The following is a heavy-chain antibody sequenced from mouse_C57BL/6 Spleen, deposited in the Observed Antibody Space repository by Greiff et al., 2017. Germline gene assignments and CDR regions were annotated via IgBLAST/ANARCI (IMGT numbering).Heavy chain of an antibody. CDR2: IYPGSGSN. D-gene: IGHD1-1*01. V-gene: IGHV1-55*01. J-gene: IGHJ1*03. Sequence: QVQLQQPGAELVKPGASVKMSCKASGYTFTSYWITWVKQRPGQGLEWIGDIYPGSGSNNYNEKFKSKATRTVDTSSSTAYMQLSSLTSEDSAVYYCSRKDYGNGYFDVWGTGTTVTVSS. CDR3: SRKDYGNGYFDV. CDR1: GYTFTSYW.